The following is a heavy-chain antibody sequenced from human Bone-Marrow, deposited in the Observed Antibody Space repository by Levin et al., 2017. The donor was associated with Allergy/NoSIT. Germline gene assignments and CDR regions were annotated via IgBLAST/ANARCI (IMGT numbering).Heavy chain of an antibody. J-gene: IGHJ6*02. Sequence: ASVKFSCKVSGYTLIGLSMHWVRQRPGKGLEWMGGFDPDDGETIYAQKFQGRITLTEDTSTDTAYMEMRSLRSEDTAVYYCATPENFGGDSGRSPYHYGLDVWGQGTTVTVTS. CDR2: FDPDDGET. CDR1: GYTLIGLS. CDR3: ATPENFGGDSGRSPYHYGLDV. D-gene: IGHD4-23*01. V-gene: IGHV1-24*01.